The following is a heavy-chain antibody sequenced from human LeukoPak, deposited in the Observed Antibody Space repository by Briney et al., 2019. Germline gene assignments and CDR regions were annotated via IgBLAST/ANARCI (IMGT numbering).Heavy chain of an antibody. Sequence: GRSLRLSYAASGFPLTTYWMHWVRHARGKGLVWVSRINTDGTSTNYADSVKGRFTISRDNAKNTLYLQMNSLRAEDTALYYCACLGVPGSYKHFFDYWGQGTLVTVSS. J-gene: IGHJ4*02. CDR1: GFPLTTYW. V-gene: IGHV3-74*01. D-gene: IGHD3-10*01. CDR3: ACLGVPGSYKHFFDY. CDR2: INTDGTST.